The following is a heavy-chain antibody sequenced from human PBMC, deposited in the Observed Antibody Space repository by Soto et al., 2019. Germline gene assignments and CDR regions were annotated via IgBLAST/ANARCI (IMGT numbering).Heavy chain of an antibody. D-gene: IGHD2-2*02. V-gene: IGHV4-31*03. CDR3: ALVRVCSSANCYTGPFDP. Sequence: PSETVSLTFTFSGGSISRGNYYWSWIRQHPGKGLEWSGYIYYSGSTYDNTSLKSRVSMSVDTSKNHFSLQLTSVTTADTAVYYCALVRVCSSANCYTGPFDPWGQGTLVNVSS. CDR1: GGSISRGNYY. CDR2: IYYSGST. J-gene: IGHJ5*02.